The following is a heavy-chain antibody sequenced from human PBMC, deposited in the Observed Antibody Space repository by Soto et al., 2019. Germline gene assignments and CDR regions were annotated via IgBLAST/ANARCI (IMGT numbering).Heavy chain of an antibody. CDR3: ARDSPEYYGMDV. CDR2: ISSSSSYI. Sequence: GGSLRLSCAASGFTFSSYSMSWVRQAPGKGLEWVSSISSSSSYIYYADSVKGRFTISRDNAKNSLYLQMNSLRAEDTAVYYCARDSPEYYGMDVWGQGTTVTVSS. CDR1: GFTFSSYS. V-gene: IGHV3-21*01. J-gene: IGHJ6*02.